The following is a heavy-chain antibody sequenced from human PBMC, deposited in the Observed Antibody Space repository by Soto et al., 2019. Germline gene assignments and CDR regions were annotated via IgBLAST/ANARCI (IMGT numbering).Heavy chain of an antibody. V-gene: IGHV1-69*13. CDR2: IIPIFGTA. J-gene: IGHJ4*02. D-gene: IGHD3-22*01. Sequence: SVKVSCKASGGTLSSYAISWVRQAPGQGLEWMGGIIPIFGTANYAQKFQGRVTITADESTSTAYMELSSLRSEDTAVYYCARGLNYYDSSGYPYWGQGTLVTVSS. CDR3: ARGLNYYDSSGYPY. CDR1: GGTLSSYA.